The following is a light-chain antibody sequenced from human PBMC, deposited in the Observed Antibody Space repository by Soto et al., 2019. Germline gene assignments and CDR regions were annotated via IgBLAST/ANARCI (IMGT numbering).Light chain of an antibody. CDR1: SSNIGSNT. CDR3: AVWDDSLNGVV. V-gene: IGLV1-44*01. CDR2: SSN. Sequence: QSVLTQPPSASGTPGQRVTISCSGSSSNIGSNTVNWYQQLPGTAPKLLIDSSNQRPSWVPDRFSGSKSGTSASLAISGLQSEDEADYYCAVWDDSLNGVVFGGGTKLTVL. J-gene: IGLJ2*01.